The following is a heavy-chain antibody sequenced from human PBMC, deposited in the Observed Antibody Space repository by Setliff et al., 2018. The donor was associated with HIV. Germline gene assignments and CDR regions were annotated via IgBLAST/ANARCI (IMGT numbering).Heavy chain of an antibody. J-gene: IGHJ4*02. CDR1: GYSFTNYW. V-gene: IGHV5-51*01. CDR3: ARLSGLYYYDSSGYYYGHYFDY. CDR2: IYPDDSDT. D-gene: IGHD3-22*01. Sequence: PGESLKISCKGSGYSFTNYWIGWVRQMPGKGLEWVGVIYPDDSDTRYSPSFQGQVTISADKSISTAYLQWSSLKASDTAMYYCARLSGLYYYDSSGYYYGHYFDYWGQGTLVTVSS.